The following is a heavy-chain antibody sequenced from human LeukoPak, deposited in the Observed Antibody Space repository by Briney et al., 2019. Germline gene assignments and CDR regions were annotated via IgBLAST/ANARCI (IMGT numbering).Heavy chain of an antibody. CDR1: GGSISRSSYY. CDR3: ASRSDDSSLYYFDY. D-gene: IGHD3-22*01. V-gene: IGHV4-39*01. J-gene: IGHJ4*02. Sequence: SETLSLTCTVSGGSISRSSYYWGWIRQPPGKGLEWIGSIYYSGSTYDNPSLKSRVTISVHTSKNQLSLTLSSVTAADTAVYYCASRSDDSSLYYFDYWGQGTLVTVSS. CDR2: IYYSGST.